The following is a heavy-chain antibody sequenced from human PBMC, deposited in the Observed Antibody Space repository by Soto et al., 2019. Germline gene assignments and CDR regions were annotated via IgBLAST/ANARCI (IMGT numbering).Heavy chain of an antibody. D-gene: IGHD3-3*01. Sequence: PGGSLRLSCAASGFTFSSYEMNWVRQAPGKGLEWVSYISSSGSTIYYADSVKGRFTISRDNAKNSLYLQMNSLRAEDTAVYYCAIGGLQGYYDLWSGYSNWFDPWGQGTLVTVSA. CDR2: ISSSGSTI. CDR3: AIGGLQGYYDLWSGYSNWFDP. CDR1: GFTFSSYE. J-gene: IGHJ5*02. V-gene: IGHV3-48*03.